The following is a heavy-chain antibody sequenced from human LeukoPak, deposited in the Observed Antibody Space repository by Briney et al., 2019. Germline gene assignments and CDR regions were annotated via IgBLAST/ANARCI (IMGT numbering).Heavy chain of an antibody. D-gene: IGHD5-24*01. Sequence: SETLSLTCTVSGGSISSSSYYWGWIRQPPGKGLEWIGYIYYSGSTNYNPSLKSRVTISVDTSKNQFSLKLSSVTAADTAVYYCATSRDGYLDYWGQGTLVTVSS. CDR1: GGSISSSSYY. J-gene: IGHJ4*02. CDR2: IYYSGST. CDR3: ATSRDGYLDY. V-gene: IGHV4-61*05.